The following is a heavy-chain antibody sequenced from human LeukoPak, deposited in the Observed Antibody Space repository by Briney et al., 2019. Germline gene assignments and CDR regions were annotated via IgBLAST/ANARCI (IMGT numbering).Heavy chain of an antibody. CDR1: GGTFSIYA. J-gene: IGHJ3*02. Sequence: GASVRVSCKASGGTFSIYAITWVRQAPGQGLEWMGGIIPIFGKAKYAQKVQGRVTMSTDESTSTAYMELSSLRSEDTAVYYCAREGGITVFGVAQPGGAFDIWGQGTMVTVSS. D-gene: IGHD3-3*01. CDR2: IIPIFGKA. CDR3: AREGGITVFGVAQPGGAFDI. V-gene: IGHV1-69*05.